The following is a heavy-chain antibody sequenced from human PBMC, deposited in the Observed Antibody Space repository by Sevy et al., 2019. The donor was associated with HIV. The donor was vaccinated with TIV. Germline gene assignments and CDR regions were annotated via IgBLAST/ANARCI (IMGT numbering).Heavy chain of an antibody. V-gene: IGHV3-23*01. CDR3: ARVLHFDAFDI. D-gene: IGHD4-4*01. CDR1: GFTFSSYA. CDR2: ISGSGGST. J-gene: IGHJ3*02. Sequence: GGSLRLSCAASGFTFSSYAMSWVRQAPVKGLQWVSSISGSGGSTNYADSVKGRFTISRDNSKNTLYLQMNSLRAEDTAVYYCARVLHFDAFDIWGQGTMVTVSS.